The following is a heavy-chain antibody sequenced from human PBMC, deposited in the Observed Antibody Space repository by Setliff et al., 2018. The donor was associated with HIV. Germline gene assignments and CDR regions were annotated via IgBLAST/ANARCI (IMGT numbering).Heavy chain of an antibody. Sequence: ASETLSLTCTVSGFTFEDYGMSWVRQVPGKGLEWASGISWSGGGTGYADSVKGRFTISRDDAKNSLYLQMNSLRVEDTALYYCARSFPYYYESGGLYAMDVWGLGTTVTVSS. V-gene: IGHV3-20*04. CDR2: ISWSGGGT. CDR1: GFTFEDYG. CDR3: ARSFPYYYESGGLYAMDV. D-gene: IGHD3-22*01. J-gene: IGHJ6*02.